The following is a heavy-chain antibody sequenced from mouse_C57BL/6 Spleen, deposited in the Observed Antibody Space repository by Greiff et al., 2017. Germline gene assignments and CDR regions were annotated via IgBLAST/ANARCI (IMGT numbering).Heavy chain of an antibody. D-gene: IGHD3-1*01. CDR2: ISSGSSTI. CDR3: ARGGYDGFAWFAY. CDR1: GFTFSDYG. Sequence: EVQLQESGGGLVKPGGSLKLSCAASGFTFSDYGMHWVRQAPEKGLVWVAYISSGSSTIYYADTVKGRFTISRDNAKNTLFLQMTSLRSEDTAMYYCARGGYDGFAWFAYWGQGTLVTVSA. V-gene: IGHV5-17*01. J-gene: IGHJ3*01.